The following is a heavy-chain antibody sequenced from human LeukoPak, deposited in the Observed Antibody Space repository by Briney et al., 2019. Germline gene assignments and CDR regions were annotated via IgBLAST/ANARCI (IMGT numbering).Heavy chain of an antibody. Sequence: SETLSLTCTVSGVSISSYYWSWIRQPPGKGLEWIGYIYYSGSTNYNPSLKSRVTISVDTSKNQFSLKLSSVTAADTAVYYCARAEGTRDGYNPFDYWGQGTLVTVSS. CDR3: ARAEGTRDGYNPFDY. CDR1: GVSISSYY. CDR2: IYYSGST. D-gene: IGHD5-24*01. J-gene: IGHJ4*02. V-gene: IGHV4-59*01.